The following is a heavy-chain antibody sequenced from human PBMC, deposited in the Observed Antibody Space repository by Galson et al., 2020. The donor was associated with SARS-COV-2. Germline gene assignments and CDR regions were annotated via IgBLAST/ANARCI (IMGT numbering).Heavy chain of an antibody. V-gene: IGHV2-5*02. J-gene: IGHJ4*02. D-gene: IGHD4-17*01. Sequence: KMSGPTLVKPTQTLTLTCTFSGFSLSTSGVGVGWIRQPPGKALEWLAVIYWDDDKRYCPSLKSRLTITTDTPKKQVVLTMTNMDPVDTATYYCAHRLKPMTTVTTSITYFDYWGRGTLVTVSS. CDR2: IYWDDDK. CDR3: AHRLKPMTTVTTSITYFDY. CDR1: GFSLSTSGVG.